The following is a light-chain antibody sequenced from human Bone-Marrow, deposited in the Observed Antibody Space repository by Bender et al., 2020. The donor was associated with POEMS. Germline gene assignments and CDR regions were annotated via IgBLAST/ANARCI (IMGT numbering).Light chain of an antibody. Sequence: QSALTQPASVSGSPGQSITISCSGSTSNVGGYNLVSWYQQHPGRAPKLIIYEVNKRPSGISSRFSGSKSATTASLTISGLQAEDEARYFCCSYARSNTVFGGGTVLTVL. CDR3: CSYARSNTV. CDR2: EVN. J-gene: IGLJ3*02. CDR1: TSNVGGYNL. V-gene: IGLV2-23*02.